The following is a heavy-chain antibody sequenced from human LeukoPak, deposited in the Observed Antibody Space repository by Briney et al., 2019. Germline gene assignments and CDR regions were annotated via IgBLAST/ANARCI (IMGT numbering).Heavy chain of an antibody. D-gene: IGHD1-26*01. J-gene: IGHJ4*02. CDR1: GFTFSSYA. CDR3: ARGRGVGATAPDY. Sequence: PGGSLRLSCAASGFTFSSYAMSWVRQAPGKGLEWVSAISGSGGSTYYADSVKGRFTISRDNAKNSLYLQMNSLRAEDTAVYYCARGRGVGATAPDYWGQGTLVTVSS. CDR2: ISGSGGST. V-gene: IGHV3-23*01.